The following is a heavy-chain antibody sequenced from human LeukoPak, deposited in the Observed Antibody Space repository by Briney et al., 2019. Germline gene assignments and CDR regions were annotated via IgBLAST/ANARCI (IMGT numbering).Heavy chain of an antibody. D-gene: IGHD3-10*01. CDR3: ARDWYYYGSGSGGY. V-gene: IGHV3-74*01. J-gene: IGHJ4*02. CDR1: GFTFSIYW. CDR2: INGDGSTT. Sequence: GGSLRLSCAASGFTFSIYWMHWVRQAPGKGLVCVSRINGDGSTTSYADSVKGRFTISRDNAKNTLYLQMNGLRAEDTAVYYCARDWYYYGSGSGGYWGQGTLVTVSS.